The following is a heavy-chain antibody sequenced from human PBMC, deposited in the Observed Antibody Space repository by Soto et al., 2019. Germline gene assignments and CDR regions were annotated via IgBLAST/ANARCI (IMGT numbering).Heavy chain of an antibody. Sequence: SETLSLTCTVSGGSISSYYWSWIRQPPGKGLEWIGYIYYSGSTNYNPSLKSRVTISVDTSKNQFSLKLSSVTAADTAVYYCARNRGDHPIDYWGQGTLVTVSS. CDR2: IYYSGST. D-gene: IGHD4-17*01. CDR1: GGSISSYY. V-gene: IGHV4-59*01. J-gene: IGHJ4*02. CDR3: ARNRGDHPIDY.